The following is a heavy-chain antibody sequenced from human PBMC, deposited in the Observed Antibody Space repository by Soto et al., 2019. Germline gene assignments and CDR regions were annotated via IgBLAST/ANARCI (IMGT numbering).Heavy chain of an antibody. CDR3: AKDLIAVAGIYYYYYGMDV. V-gene: IGHV3-23*01. Sequence: GGSLRLSCAASGFTFISYAMSWVRQAPGKGLEWVSAISGSGGSTYYADSVKGRFTISRDNSKNTLYLQMNSLRAEDTAVYYCAKDLIAVAGIYYYYYGMDVWGQGTTVTVSS. D-gene: IGHD6-19*01. J-gene: IGHJ6*02. CDR2: ISGSGGST. CDR1: GFTFISYA.